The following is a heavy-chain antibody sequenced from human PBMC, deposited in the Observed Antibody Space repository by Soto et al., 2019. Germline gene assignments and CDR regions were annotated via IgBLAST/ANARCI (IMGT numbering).Heavy chain of an antibody. D-gene: IGHD1-26*01. CDR3: AKVSLGALTFTDYYYYGLDV. CDR1: GFTFSSYA. J-gene: IGHJ6*02. Sequence: PGGSLRLSCAASGFTFSSYAMSWVRQAPGKGLEWVSAISGSGGSTYYADSVKGRFTISRDNSKNTLYLQMNSLRAEDTAVYYCAKVSLGALTFTDYYYYGLDVWGQGTTVTVSS. CDR2: ISGSGGST. V-gene: IGHV3-23*01.